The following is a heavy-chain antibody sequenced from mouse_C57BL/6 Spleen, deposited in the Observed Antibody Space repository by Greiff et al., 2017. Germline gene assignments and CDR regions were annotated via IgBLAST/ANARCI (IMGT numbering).Heavy chain of an antibody. V-gene: IGHV1-69*01. CDR2: IDPSDSYT. Sequence: QVQLQQPGAELVMPGASVKLSCKASGYTFTSYWMPWVKQRPGQGLEWIGEIDPSDSYTNYNQKFKGKSTLTVDKSSSTAYMHLSSLTSEDSAVYYCARRYCGSSYRYFDVWGTGTTVTVSS. CDR1: GYTFTSYW. J-gene: IGHJ1*03. D-gene: IGHD1-1*01. CDR3: ARRYCGSSYRYFDV.